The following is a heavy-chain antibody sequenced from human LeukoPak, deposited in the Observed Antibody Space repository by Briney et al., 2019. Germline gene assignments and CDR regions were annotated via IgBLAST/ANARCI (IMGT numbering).Heavy chain of an antibody. V-gene: IGHV3-23*01. Sequence: GGSLGLSCVASGITFSNYAVSWVRQAPEKGLDWVSVISGSAHKIRYADSVKGRFTISRDNSENIVYLQMNNLRVEDTAVYYCAGRPTGYSSGYIHWGQGTLVTVSS. J-gene: IGHJ4*02. CDR3: AGRPTGYSSGYIH. CDR2: ISGSAHKI. D-gene: IGHD5-18*01. CDR1: GITFSNYA.